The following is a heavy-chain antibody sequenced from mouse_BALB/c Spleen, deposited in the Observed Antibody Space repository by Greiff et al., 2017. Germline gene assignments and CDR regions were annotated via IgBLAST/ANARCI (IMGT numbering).Heavy chain of an antibody. Sequence: VKLVESGPGLVAPSQSLSITCTVSGFSLTSYGVHWVRQPPGKGLEWLGVIWAGGSTNYNSALMSRLSISKDNSKSQVFLKMNSLQTDDTAMYYCARERERPLTGTFDYWGQGTTLTVSS. CDR2: IWAGGST. CDR1: GFSLTSYG. CDR3: ARERERPLTGTFDY. J-gene: IGHJ2*01. V-gene: IGHV2-9*02. D-gene: IGHD4-1*01.